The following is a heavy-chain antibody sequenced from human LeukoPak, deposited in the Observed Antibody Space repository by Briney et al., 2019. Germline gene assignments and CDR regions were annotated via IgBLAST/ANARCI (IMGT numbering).Heavy chain of an antibody. V-gene: IGHV3-7*01. CDR3: ARDGSGEWPIGY. Sequence: GGSLMLSCAASGFTFSSYAMSWVRQAPGKGLEGVANIQHDGSEKYYVDSVKGRFTISRDNAKNSLYLQMNSLRTEDTAVYFCARDGSGEWPIGYWGQGTLVTVSS. D-gene: IGHD3-10*01. CDR1: GFTFSSYA. J-gene: IGHJ4*02. CDR2: IQHDGSEK.